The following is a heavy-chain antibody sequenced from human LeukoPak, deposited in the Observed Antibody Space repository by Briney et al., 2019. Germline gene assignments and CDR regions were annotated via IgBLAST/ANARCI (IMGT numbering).Heavy chain of an antibody. CDR3: ARETRRRYFESYYGMDV. J-gene: IGHJ6*02. Sequence: GASVKVSCKASGYTFTNYGVSWVRLAPGQGLEWLGWTSGYNGDTNYAQKLQGRVTMTTDTSTSTAYMELRSLRSDDTAVYYCARETRRRYFESYYGMDVWGQGTTVTVSS. V-gene: IGHV1-18*01. D-gene: IGHD3-9*01. CDR1: GYTFTNYG. CDR2: TSGYNGDT.